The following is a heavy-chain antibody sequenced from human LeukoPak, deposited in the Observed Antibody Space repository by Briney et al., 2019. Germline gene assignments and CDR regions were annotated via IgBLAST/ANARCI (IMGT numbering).Heavy chain of an antibody. CDR2: INSDGSST. J-gene: IGHJ1*01. D-gene: IGHD3-22*01. Sequence: GGSLRLSCAASGFTFSSYWMHWVREAPGKGLVWVSRINSDGSSTIYADSLKGRFTISRDNAKKTLYLQMNSLRAEDTAVYYCAREGFGYYYDSSGYYPSEYFQHWGQGTLVTVSS. CDR3: AREGFGYYYDSSGYYPSEYFQH. CDR1: GFTFSSYW. V-gene: IGHV3-74*01.